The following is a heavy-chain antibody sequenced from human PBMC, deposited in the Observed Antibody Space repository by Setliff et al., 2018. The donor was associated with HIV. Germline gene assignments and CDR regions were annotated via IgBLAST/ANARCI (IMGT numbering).Heavy chain of an antibody. CDR3: EVAGQ. CDR1: GGSISSGNYY. J-gene: IGHJ4*02. V-gene: IGHV4-61*09. D-gene: IGHD6-19*01. Sequence: PSETLSLTCTVSGGSISSGNYYRSWIRQPPGKGLEWIGYIYTSGSTNYNPSLKSRVTISVDTSKNQFSLKLRSVTAADTAVYYCEVAGQWGQGTLVTVSS. CDR2: IYTSGST.